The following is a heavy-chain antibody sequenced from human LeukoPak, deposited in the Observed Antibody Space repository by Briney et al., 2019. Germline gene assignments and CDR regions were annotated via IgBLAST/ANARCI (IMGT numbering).Heavy chain of an antibody. D-gene: IGHD4-17*01. Sequence: GGSLRLSCAASGFTFTSYWMSWVRQAPGEGLEWVASIKQDGSQKYYVDSVKGRFTISRDNAKNSLYLQTNSLRGEDTAVYYCARDTNYGDPEVLDYWGQGTLVTVSS. J-gene: IGHJ4*02. CDR3: ARDTNYGDPEVLDY. CDR2: IKQDGSQK. V-gene: IGHV3-7*04. CDR1: GFTFTSYW.